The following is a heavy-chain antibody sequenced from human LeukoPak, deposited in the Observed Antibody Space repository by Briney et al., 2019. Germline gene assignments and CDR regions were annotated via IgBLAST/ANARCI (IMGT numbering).Heavy chain of an antibody. CDR3: ARAITGTSYDYYMDV. D-gene: IGHD1-7*01. J-gene: IGHJ6*03. Sequence: PSETLSLTCTVSGGSISSYYWSWIRQPPGKGLEGIGYIYTSGSTNYNPSLKSRVTISVDTSKNQFSLKLSSVTAADTAVYYCARAITGTSYDYYMDVWGKGTTVTVSS. CDR2: IYTSGST. CDR1: GGSISSYY. V-gene: IGHV4-4*09.